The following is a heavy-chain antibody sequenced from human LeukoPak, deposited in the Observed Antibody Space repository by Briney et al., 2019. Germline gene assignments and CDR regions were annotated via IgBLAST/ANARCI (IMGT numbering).Heavy chain of an antibody. V-gene: IGHV5-51*01. CDR1: GSSFTSYW. J-gene: IGHJ5*02. CDR2: IYPGDSDT. D-gene: IGHD3-16*01. CDR3: ARSFDWAGGDWFDP. Sequence: GASLKISCKGSGSSFTSYWIGWVRPMPGKGLEWMGIIYPGDSDTRYSPSFQGQVTISADKSISTASLQWSSLKASDTAMYYCARSFDWAGGDWFDPWGQGTLVTVSS.